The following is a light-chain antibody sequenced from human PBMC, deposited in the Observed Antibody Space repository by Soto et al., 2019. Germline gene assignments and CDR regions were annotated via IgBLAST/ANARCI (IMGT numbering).Light chain of an antibody. CDR2: RNN. J-gene: IGLJ3*02. CDR3: AAWDDRLSGWV. Sequence: QSVLTQPPSASGTPGQRVTISCSGSSSNLALNYAYWYQQLPGTAPQLLIYRNNQRPSGVPDRFSGSKSGTSASLAISGFRSEDEADYYCAAWDDRLSGWVFGGGTKLTVL. V-gene: IGLV1-47*01. CDR1: SSNLALNY.